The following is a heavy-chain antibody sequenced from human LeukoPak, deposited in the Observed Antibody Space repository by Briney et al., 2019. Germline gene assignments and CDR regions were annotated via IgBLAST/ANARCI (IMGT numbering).Heavy chain of an antibody. V-gene: IGHV3-9*01. J-gene: IGHJ6*03. D-gene: IGHD4-11*01. CDR1: GFTFDDYA. Sequence: GGSLRLSCAASGFTFDDYAMHWVRHAPGKGLEWVSGISWNSGSIGYADSVKGRFTISRDNAKNSLYLQMNSLRAEDTAVYYCARDTVDDYRNYYYMDVWGKGTTVTVSS. CDR2: ISWNSGSI. CDR3: ARDTVDDYRNYYYMDV.